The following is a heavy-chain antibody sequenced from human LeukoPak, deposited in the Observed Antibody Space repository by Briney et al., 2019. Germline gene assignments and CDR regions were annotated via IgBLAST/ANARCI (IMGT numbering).Heavy chain of an antibody. V-gene: IGHV3-7*03. CDR3: ARYNFWSGYYENYFDY. CDR2: IKQDGSEK. J-gene: IGHJ4*02. Sequence: ETLSLTCAVYGGSFSGYYWSWVRQAPGKGLEWVANIKQDGSEKYYVDSVKGRFTISRDNAKNSLYLQMNSLRAEDTAVYYCARYNFWSGYYENYFDYWGQGTLVTVSS. D-gene: IGHD3-3*01. CDR1: GGSFSGYY.